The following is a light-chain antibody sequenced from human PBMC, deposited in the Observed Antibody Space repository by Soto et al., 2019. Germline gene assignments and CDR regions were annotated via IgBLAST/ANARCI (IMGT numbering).Light chain of an antibody. CDR2: AAS. J-gene: IGKJ1*01. CDR3: LQHNNYPWT. Sequence: DIQMTQSPSAMSASVGDRVTITCRASPGIRNYLAWFQQRPGQVPKRLIYAASSLESGVPSRFSGSVSGTAFTPTLSSLQPEDFATYYCLQHNNYPWTFGQGTKVEIK. CDR1: PGIRNY. V-gene: IGKV1-17*03.